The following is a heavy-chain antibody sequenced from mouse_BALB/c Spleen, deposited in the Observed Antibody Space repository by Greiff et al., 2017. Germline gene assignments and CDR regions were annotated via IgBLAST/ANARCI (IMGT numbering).Heavy chain of an antibody. V-gene: IGHV5-17*02. J-gene: IGHJ4*01. CDR3: ARTTVVVPAMDY. Sequence: EVQLQESGGGLVQPGGSRKLSCAASGFTFSSFGMHWVRQAPEKGLEWVAYISSGSSTIYYADTVKGRFTISRDNPKNTLFLQMTSLRSEDTAMYYCARTTVVVPAMDYWGQGTSVTVSS. D-gene: IGHD1-1*01. CDR1: GFTFSSFG. CDR2: ISSGSSTI.